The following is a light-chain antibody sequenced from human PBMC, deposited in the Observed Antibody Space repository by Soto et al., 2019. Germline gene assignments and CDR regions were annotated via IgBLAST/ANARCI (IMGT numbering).Light chain of an antibody. CDR3: QQRSNWPLT. J-gene: IGKJ2*01. Sequence: EIVLTQSPATLSLSPGERATLSCRASQSVSSYLAWYQQKPGQTPRLLIYDASNRATGIPARFSGSGSGTDFTLTISSLETEDFAVYDCQQRSNWPLTCGQGTKLEIK. V-gene: IGKV3-11*01. CDR2: DAS. CDR1: QSVSSY.